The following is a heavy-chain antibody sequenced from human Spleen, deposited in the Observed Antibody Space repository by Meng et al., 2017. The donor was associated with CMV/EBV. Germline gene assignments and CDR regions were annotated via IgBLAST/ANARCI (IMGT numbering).Heavy chain of an antibody. V-gene: IGHV1-18*01. J-gene: IGHJ6*02. CDR1: GYTFTSYG. Sequence: ASVKVSCKASGYTFTSYGISWVRQAPGQGLEWMGWISAYNGNTNYAQKLQGRVTMTTDTSTSTADMELRSLRSDDTAVYYCARDIGGAVVVPAAIIGMDVWGQGTTVTVSS. CDR2: ISAYNGNT. D-gene: IGHD2-2*01. CDR3: ARDIGGAVVVPAAIIGMDV.